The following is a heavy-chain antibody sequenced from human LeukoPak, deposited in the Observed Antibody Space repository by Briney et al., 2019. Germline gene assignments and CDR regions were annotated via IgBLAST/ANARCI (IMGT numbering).Heavy chain of an antibody. V-gene: IGHV4-31*03. D-gene: IGHD5-18*01. J-gene: IGHJ4*02. CDR1: GGSISSGGYY. Sequence: PSETLSLTCTVSGGSISSGGYYWSWIRQHPGKGLEWIGYIYYSGSTYYNPSLKSRVTISADTSQNQFSLKLSSVTAADTAVYYCARVMSGVGYSYGLYFDYWGQGTLVTVSS. CDR3: ARVMSGVGYSYGLYFDY. CDR2: IYYSGST.